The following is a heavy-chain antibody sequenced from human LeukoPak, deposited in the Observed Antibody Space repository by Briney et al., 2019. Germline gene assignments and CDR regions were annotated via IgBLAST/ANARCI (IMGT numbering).Heavy chain of an antibody. CDR1: GYTFTSYG. CDR3: ARDETYYYDSSGYLVFDY. J-gene: IGHJ4*02. Sequence: ASVKVSCKASGYTFTSYGISWVRQAPGQRLEWMGWISAYNGNTNYAQKLQGRVTMTTDTSTSTAYMELRSLRSDDTAVYYCARDETYYYDSSGYLVFDYWGQGTLVTVSS. V-gene: IGHV1-18*01. CDR2: ISAYNGNT. D-gene: IGHD3-22*01.